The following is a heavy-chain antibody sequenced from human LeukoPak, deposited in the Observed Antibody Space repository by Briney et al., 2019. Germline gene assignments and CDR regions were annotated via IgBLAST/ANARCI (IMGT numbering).Heavy chain of an antibody. V-gene: IGHV4-39*01. CDR1: GGSISSSSYY. J-gene: IGHJ6*02. CDR2: IYYSGST. CDR3: ARQGAGGSSWYRYYYYGMDV. D-gene: IGHD6-13*01. Sequence: SETLSLTCTVSGGSISSSSYYWGWIRQPPGKGLEWIGSIYYSGSTYYNPSLKSRVTISVDTSKNQLSLKLSSVTAADTAVYYCARQGAGGSSWYRYYYYGMDVWGQGTTVTVSS.